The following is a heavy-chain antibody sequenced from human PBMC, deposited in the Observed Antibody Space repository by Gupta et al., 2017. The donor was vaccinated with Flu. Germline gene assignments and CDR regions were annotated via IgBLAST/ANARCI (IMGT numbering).Heavy chain of an antibody. CDR3: ARPRFHMLDALDL. D-gene: IGHD3-10*02. Sequence: QLVESGGGVVQPGKSLRLSCAASGFSFRGHGMHWVRQAPGKGLEWLAVIWHDGSNAYYADSVEGRFAISRDNSKKMLYLQMNSLRADDTAIYYCARPRFHMLDALDLWGQGTLVTVSS. J-gene: IGHJ3*01. V-gene: IGHV3-33*08. CDR1: GFSFRGHG. CDR2: IWHDGSNA.